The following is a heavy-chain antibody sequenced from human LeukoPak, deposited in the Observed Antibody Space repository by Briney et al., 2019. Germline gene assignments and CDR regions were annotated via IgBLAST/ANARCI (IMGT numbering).Heavy chain of an antibody. CDR1: GFTVSSNY. D-gene: IGHD6-13*01. J-gene: IGHJ4*02. V-gene: IGHV3-21*01. CDR3: ARDTDQYSSSAFDY. Sequence: GGSLRLSCAASGFTVSSNYMSWVRQAPGKGLEWVSSISSSSSYIYYADSVKGRFTISRDNAKNSLYLQMNSLRAEDTAVYYCARDTDQYSSSAFDYWGQGTLVTVSS. CDR2: ISSSSSYI.